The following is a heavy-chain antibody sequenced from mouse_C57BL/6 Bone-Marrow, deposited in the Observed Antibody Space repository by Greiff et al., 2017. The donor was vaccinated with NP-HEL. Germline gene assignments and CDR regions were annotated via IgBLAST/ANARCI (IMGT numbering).Heavy chain of an antibody. CDR3: ARRQGGFAY. V-gene: IGHV1-18*01. CDR2: INPNNGGT. D-gene: IGHD6-1*01. J-gene: IGHJ3*01. CDR1: GYTFTDYN. Sequence: VQLKQSGPELVKPGASVKIPCKASGYTFTDYNMDWVKQSHGKSLEWIGDINPNNGGTIYNQKFKGKATLTVDKSSSTAYMELRSLTSEDTAVYYCARRQGGFAYWGQGTLVTVSA.